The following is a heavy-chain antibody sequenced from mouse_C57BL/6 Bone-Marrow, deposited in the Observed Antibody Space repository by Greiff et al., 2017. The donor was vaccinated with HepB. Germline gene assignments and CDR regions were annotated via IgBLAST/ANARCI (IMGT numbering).Heavy chain of an antibody. J-gene: IGHJ3*01. D-gene: IGHD3-2*02. CDR2: IYPRSGNT. V-gene: IGHV1-81*01. CDR1: GYTFTSYG. CDR3: ARDSSGPFAY. Sequence: VQLQESGAELARPGASVKLSCKASGYTFTSYGISWVKQRPGQGLEWIGEIYPRSGNTYYNEKFKGKATLTADKSSSTAYMELRSLTSEDSAVYFCARDSSGPFAYWGQGTLVTVSA.